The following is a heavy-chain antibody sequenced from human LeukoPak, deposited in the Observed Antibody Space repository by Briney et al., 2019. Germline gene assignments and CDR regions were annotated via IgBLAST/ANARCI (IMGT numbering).Heavy chain of an antibody. Sequence: ASVKVSCKASGYTFTGYYMHWVRQAPGQGLKWMGWINPNSGGTNYAQKFQGRVTMTRDTSISTAYMELSRLRSDDTAVYYCARGGLLDYYYGMDVWGQGTTVTVSS. D-gene: IGHD2-21*01. J-gene: IGHJ6*02. CDR3: ARGGLLDYYYGMDV. CDR1: GYTFTGYY. V-gene: IGHV1-2*02. CDR2: INPNSGGT.